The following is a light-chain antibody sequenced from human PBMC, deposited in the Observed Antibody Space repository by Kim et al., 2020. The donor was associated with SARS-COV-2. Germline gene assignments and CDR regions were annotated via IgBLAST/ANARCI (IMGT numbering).Light chain of an antibody. CDR1: SSNIGAGYD. Sequence: QSVTISCTGSSSNIGAGYDVHWYQYVPGTAPKLLIYGNTNRPSGVPDRFSGSKSGTSASLAITGLQAEDEADYYCLSYDSSLSGVVFGGGTQLTVL. J-gene: IGLJ2*01. CDR3: LSYDSSLSGVV. CDR2: GNT. V-gene: IGLV1-40*01.